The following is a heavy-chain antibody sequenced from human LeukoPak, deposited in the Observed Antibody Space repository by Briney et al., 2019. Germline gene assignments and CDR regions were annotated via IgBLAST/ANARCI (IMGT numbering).Heavy chain of an antibody. CDR1: GGSISSSSYY. CDR2: IYYSGST. CDR3: AKWHDRQLAFDS. J-gene: IGHJ4*02. V-gene: IGHV4-39*01. D-gene: IGHD1-1*01. Sequence: SETLSLTCTVSGGSISSSSYYWGWIRQPPGKGLEWIGSIYYSGSTYYNPSLKSRVTISVDTSKNQFSLKLSSVSAADTAVYYCAKWHDRQLAFDSWGQGSLVTVSS.